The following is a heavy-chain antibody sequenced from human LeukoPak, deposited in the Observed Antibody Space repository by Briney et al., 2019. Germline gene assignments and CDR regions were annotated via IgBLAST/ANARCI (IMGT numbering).Heavy chain of an antibody. J-gene: IGHJ4*02. V-gene: IGHV3-9*01. CDR1: GFTFDDYA. CDR2: ISWNSGSI. CDR3: AKDLPSVGFDY. Sequence: GGSLRLSCAASGFTFDDYAMHWVRQAPGKGLEWVSGISWNSGSIGYADSVKGRFTISRDNAKNSLYLQMNSLRAEDTAVYYCAKDLPSVGFDYWGQGTLVTVSS.